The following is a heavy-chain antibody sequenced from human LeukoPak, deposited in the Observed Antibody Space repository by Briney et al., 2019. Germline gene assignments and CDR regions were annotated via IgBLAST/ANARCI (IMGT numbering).Heavy chain of an antibody. D-gene: IGHD1-26*01. V-gene: IGHV3-53*01. CDR3: AREGGSLDY. J-gene: IGHJ4*02. CDR1: GFIVSSSY. Sequence: GGSLRLSCGGFGFIVSSSYMSWVRQAPGKGLEWVSMIYSDGRIYYADSVKGRFTISRDNAKNSLYLQMNSLRAEDTAVYYCAREGGSLDYWGQGTLVTVSS. CDR2: IYSDGRI.